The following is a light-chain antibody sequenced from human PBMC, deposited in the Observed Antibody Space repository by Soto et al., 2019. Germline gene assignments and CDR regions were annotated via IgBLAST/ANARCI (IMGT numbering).Light chain of an antibody. CDR2: KAS. J-gene: IGKJ1*01. CDR1: QSISTW. CDR3: QQYDTYTGA. V-gene: IGKV1-5*03. Sequence: DIQMTQSPSTLSASVGDRVTITCRASQSISTWLAWYQQKPGKAPKLLIYKASSSESGVPSRFSGSGFGTEFTLTISNLQPEDSATYYCQQYDTYTGAFG.